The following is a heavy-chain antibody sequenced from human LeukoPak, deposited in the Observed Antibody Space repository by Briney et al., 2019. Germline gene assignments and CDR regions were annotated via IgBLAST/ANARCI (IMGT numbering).Heavy chain of an antibody. CDR1: GGSISSGSYY. D-gene: IGHD3-10*01. V-gene: IGHV4-61*02. Sequence: PSQTLSLTCTVSGGSISSGSYYWSWIRQPAGKGLEWIGRIYTSGSTNYNPSLKSRVTISVDTSKNQFSLKLSSVTAADTAVYYCARGMGVGELYRSYYYYYMDVWGKGTTVTISS. CDR3: ARGMGVGELYRSYYYYYMDV. CDR2: IYTSGST. J-gene: IGHJ6*03.